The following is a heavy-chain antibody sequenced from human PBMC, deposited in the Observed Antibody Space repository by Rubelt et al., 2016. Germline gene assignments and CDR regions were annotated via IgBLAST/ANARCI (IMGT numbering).Heavy chain of an antibody. V-gene: IGHV4-59*08. CDR1: GGSISSYY. CDR3: ARTSGYNYDEAFDI. D-gene: IGHD5-12*01. CDR2: VHYSGST. J-gene: IGHJ3*02. Sequence: QLQLQESGPGLVKPSETLSLTCTVSGGSISSYYWGWIRQPPGKGLEWIGYVHYSGSTDYNPSLKSRVTISVDTSKKQFSLKGRSVTAADTAVYYCARTSGYNYDEAFDIWGQGTMVTVSS.